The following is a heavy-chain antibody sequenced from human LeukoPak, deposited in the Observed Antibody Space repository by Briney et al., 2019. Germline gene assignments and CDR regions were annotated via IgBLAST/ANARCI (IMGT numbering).Heavy chain of an antibody. CDR2: ISAYNGNT. CDR1: GYTFTSYG. CDR3: ARSEDYGGPFDP. D-gene: IGHD4-17*01. V-gene: IGHV1-18*01. Sequence: ASVKVSCKASGYTFTSYGISWARQAPGQGLEWMGWISAYNGNTNYAQKLQGRVTMTTDTSTSTAYMELRSLRSDDTAVYYCARSEDYGGPFDPWGQGTLVTVSS. J-gene: IGHJ5*02.